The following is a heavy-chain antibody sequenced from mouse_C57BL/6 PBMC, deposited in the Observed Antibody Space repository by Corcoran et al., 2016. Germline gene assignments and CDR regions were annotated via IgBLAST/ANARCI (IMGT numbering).Heavy chain of an antibody. V-gene: IGHV1-26*01. CDR3: ARLYGSSYWYFDV. CDR2: INPNNGGT. Sequence: EVQLQQSGTELVKPGASVKISCKASGYTFTDYYMNWVKQSHGKSIEWIGDINPNNGGTSYNQKFKGKATLTVDKSSSTAYMELRSLTSEDSAVYCCARLYGSSYWYFDVWGTGTTVTVSS. J-gene: IGHJ1*03. D-gene: IGHD1-1*01. CDR1: GYTFTDYY.